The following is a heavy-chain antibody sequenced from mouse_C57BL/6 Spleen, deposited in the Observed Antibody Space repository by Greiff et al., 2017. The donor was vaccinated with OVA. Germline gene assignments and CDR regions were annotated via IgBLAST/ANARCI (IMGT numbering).Heavy chain of an antibody. CDR1: GYTFTSYW. V-gene: IGHV1-50*01. CDR2: IDPSDSYT. D-gene: IGHD2-4*01. Sequence: QVQLQQPGAELVKPGASVKLSCKASGYTFTSYWMQWVKQRPGQGLEWIGEIDPSDSYTNYNQKFKGKATLTVDTSSSTAYMQLSSLTSEDSAVYYCARRGFEDYDGYAMDYWGQGTSVTVSS. CDR3: ARRGFEDYDGYAMDY. J-gene: IGHJ4*01.